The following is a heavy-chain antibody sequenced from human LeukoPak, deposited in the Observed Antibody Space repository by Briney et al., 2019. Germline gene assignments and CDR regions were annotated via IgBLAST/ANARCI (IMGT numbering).Heavy chain of an antibody. CDR3: ARDTTYGAADI. D-gene: IGHD4-17*01. CDR1: GFTFSSYA. V-gene: IGHV3-30-3*01. Sequence: GRSLRLSCAASGFTFSSYAMHWVRQAPGKGLEWVAVISYDGSNKYYADSVKGRFTISRDNARNTLYLQMNSLRDEDTAMYYCARDTTYGAADIWGQGTVVTVTS. CDR2: ISYDGSNK. J-gene: IGHJ3*02.